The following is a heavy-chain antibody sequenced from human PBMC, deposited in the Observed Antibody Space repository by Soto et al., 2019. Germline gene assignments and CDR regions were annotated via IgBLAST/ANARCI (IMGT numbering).Heavy chain of an antibody. CDR3: ARRGLDYYYAMDV. Sequence: LKISCKASAYTFTNYWIEWVRQLPGKGLEWMGIIYPGDSESTYSPSFQGQVTLSVDKSISTAYLHWNSLKASDTAMYYCARRGLDYYYAMDVWGQGTTVTVSS. J-gene: IGHJ6*02. V-gene: IGHV5-51*01. CDR1: AYTFTNYW. CDR2: IYPGDSES. D-gene: IGHD5-12*01.